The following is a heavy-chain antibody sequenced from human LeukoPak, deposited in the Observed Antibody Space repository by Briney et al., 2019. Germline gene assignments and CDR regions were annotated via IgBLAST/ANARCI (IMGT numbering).Heavy chain of an antibody. Sequence: GGSLRLSCAASGFTFSGYYMSWIRQAPGKGLEWVSYISSSSSYTNYADSVKGRFTISRDNAKNSLYLQMNSLRAEDTAVYYCACGTTVTYYYYGMDVWGQGTTVTVSS. CDR3: ACGTTVTYYYYGMDV. D-gene: IGHD4-17*01. V-gene: IGHV3-11*03. CDR1: GFTFSGYY. CDR2: ISSSSSYT. J-gene: IGHJ6*02.